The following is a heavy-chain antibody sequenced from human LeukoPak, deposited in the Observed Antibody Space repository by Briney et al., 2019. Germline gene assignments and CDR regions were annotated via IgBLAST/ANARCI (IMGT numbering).Heavy chain of an antibody. Sequence: PGGSLRLSCAASGFTVSRNYMSWVRQAPGKGLEWVSVLYSDGSTYHADSVKGRFTISRDNSKNTLYLQMNSLRAEDTAVYYCARADYGSGSYYHFDYWGQGTLVTVSS. D-gene: IGHD3-10*01. CDR3: ARADYGSGSYYHFDY. V-gene: IGHV3-53*01. CDR2: LYSDGST. J-gene: IGHJ4*02. CDR1: GFTVSRNY.